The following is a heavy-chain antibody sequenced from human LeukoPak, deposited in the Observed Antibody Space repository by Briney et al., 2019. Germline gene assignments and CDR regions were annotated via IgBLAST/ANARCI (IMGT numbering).Heavy chain of an antibody. CDR2: ISGSGGST. Sequence: GGSLRLSCAASGFTFSSYAMSWVRQAPGKGLEWVSAISGSGGSTCYADSVKGRFTISRDNSKNTLYLQMNSLRAEDTAVYYCAKDLYYDFWSGSADYWGQGTLVTVSS. CDR3: AKDLYYDFWSGSADY. J-gene: IGHJ4*02. D-gene: IGHD3-3*01. V-gene: IGHV3-23*01. CDR1: GFTFSSYA.